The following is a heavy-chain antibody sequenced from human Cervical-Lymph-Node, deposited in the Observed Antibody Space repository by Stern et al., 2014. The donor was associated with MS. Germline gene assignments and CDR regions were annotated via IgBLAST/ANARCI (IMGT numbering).Heavy chain of an antibody. CDR2: LKQDGSEK. D-gene: IGHD3-9*01. CDR1: GFTFSNFW. J-gene: IGHJ4*02. Sequence: EVQLVESGGGLVRPGGSLRLSCAASGFTFSNFWMSWVRQAPGKGLEWVANLKQDGSEKYYVNSVKGRFTISRDNAKNSLYLQINSLRAEDAAVYYCARASRTYNDILTGYAGFDDWGQGTLVTVSS. V-gene: IGHV3-7*01. CDR3: ARASRTYNDILTGYAGFDD.